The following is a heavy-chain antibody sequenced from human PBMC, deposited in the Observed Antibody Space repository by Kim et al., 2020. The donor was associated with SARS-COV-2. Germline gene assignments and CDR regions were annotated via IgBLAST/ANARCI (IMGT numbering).Heavy chain of an antibody. CDR1: GYTFTGYY. CDR2: INPNSGGT. Sequence: ASVKVSCKASGYTFTGYYMHWVRQAPGQGLEWMGRINPNSGGTNYAQKFQRRVTMTRDTSISTAYMELSRLRSDDTAVYYCATTTVTTWGVSYYYYGMDVWGQGTTVTVSS. J-gene: IGHJ6*02. CDR3: ATTTVTTWGVSYYYYGMDV. D-gene: IGHD4-17*01. V-gene: IGHV1-2*06.